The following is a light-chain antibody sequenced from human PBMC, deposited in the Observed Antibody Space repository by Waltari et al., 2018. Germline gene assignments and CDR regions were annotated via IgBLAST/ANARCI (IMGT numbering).Light chain of an antibody. V-gene: IGKV1-5*01. CDR3: QQYITYPLT. CDR2: GAS. J-gene: IGKJ4*01. Sequence: DIQMTQSPSTLSASVGDRVTITCRASQNVYIWLAWYQQKPGKAPKLLISGASTLESGVPLRFSGSGSGTEFTLTISSLQPDDFATYYCQQYITYPLTFGGGARVEIK. CDR1: QNVYIW.